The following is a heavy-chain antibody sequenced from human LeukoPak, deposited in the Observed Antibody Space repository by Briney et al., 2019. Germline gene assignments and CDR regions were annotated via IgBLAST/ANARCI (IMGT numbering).Heavy chain of an antibody. J-gene: IGHJ6*02. D-gene: IGHD5-24*01. CDR2: IIPIFGTA. Sequence: GASVKVSCKASGGTFSSYAISWVRQAPGQGLEWMGGIIPIFGTANYAQKFQGRVTITADESTSTAYMELSSLRSEDTAVYYCARVEDAATISYYYYGMDVWGQGTPVTVSS. CDR3: ARVEDAATISYYYYGMDV. CDR1: GGTFSSYA. V-gene: IGHV1-69*01.